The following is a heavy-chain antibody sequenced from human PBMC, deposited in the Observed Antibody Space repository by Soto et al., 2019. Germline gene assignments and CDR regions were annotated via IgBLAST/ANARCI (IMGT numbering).Heavy chain of an antibody. CDR3: ARGLGYCSGGSCTYYYGMDV. V-gene: IGHV1-18*01. J-gene: IGHJ6*02. CDR2: ISAYNGNT. CDR1: GYTFTSYG. D-gene: IGHD2-15*01. Sequence: GASVKVSCKASGYTFTSYGISWVRQAPGQGLEWMGWISAYNGNTNYAQKLQGRVTMTTDTSTSTAYMELRSLRSDDTAVYYCARGLGYCSGGSCTYYYGMDVWGQGTTVTVSS.